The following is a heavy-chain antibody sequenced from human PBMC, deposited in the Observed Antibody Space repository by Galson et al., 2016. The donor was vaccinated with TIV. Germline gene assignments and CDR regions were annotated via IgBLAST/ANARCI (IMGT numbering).Heavy chain of an antibody. CDR1: GGTFNHYA. CDR2: ILPISATT. D-gene: IGHD2-15*01. J-gene: IGHJ4*02. CDR3: ARDIPCGGSCSFFDD. V-gene: IGHV1-69*05. Sequence: SVKVSCKASGGTFNHYAINWVRQAPGPGLEWMGGILPISATTYYVQNFQGRVSITTDDSTSTVFLQLRSLRSEDTAVYFCARDIPCGGSCSFFDDWGQGTLVTVSS.